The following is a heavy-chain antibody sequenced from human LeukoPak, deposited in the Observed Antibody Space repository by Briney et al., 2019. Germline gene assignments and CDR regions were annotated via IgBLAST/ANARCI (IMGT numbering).Heavy chain of an antibody. D-gene: IGHD2-2*01. V-gene: IGHV1-2*02. CDR3: AREEGYCSSTSCHIDY. CDR1: GYTFTAYY. Sequence: ASVKVSCKASGYTFTAYYTHWVRQAPGQGLEWMGWINPNSGGTNYAQKFQGRVTMTRDTSISTAYMELSRLRSDDTALYYCAREEGYCSSTSCHIDYWGQGTLVTVSS. CDR2: INPNSGGT. J-gene: IGHJ4*02.